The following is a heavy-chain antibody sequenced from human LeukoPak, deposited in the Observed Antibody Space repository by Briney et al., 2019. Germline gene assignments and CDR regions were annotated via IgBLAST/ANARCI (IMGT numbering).Heavy chain of an antibody. V-gene: IGHV4-59*08. D-gene: IGHD6-13*01. CDR3: ARLLRGYSRSWFFDY. J-gene: IGHJ4*02. CDR1: GGSIHNNY. CDR2: MYSSGKS. Sequence: PSETLSLTCTVSGGSIHNNYWSWTRQPPGKGLEWIGSMYSSGKSDYSPSLKSRVTISVDTSKNQFSLKLSSVTAADTAVYYCARLLRGYSRSWFFDYWGQGTLVTVSS.